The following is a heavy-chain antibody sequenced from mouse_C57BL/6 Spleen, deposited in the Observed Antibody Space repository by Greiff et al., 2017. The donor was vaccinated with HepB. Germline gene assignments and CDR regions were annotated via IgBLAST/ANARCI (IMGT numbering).Heavy chain of an antibody. D-gene: IGHD1-1*01. V-gene: IGHV1-82*01. CDR1: GYAFSSSW. CDR3: ARGYYGSSYDFDY. CDR2: IYPGDGDT. Sequence: VQLVESGPELVKPGASVKISCKASGYAFSSSWMNWVKQRPGKGLEWIGRIYPGDGDTNYNGKLKGKATLTADKSSSTAYMQLSSLTSEDSAVYFCARGYYGSSYDFDYWGQGTTLTVSS. J-gene: IGHJ2*01.